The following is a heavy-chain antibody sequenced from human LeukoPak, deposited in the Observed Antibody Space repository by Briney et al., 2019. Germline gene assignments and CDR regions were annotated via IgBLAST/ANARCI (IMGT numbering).Heavy chain of an antibody. J-gene: IGHJ3*02. CDR3: ASRDYKDAFDI. CDR2: IFHSGST. CDR1: GGSISSYY. D-gene: IGHD4-11*01. V-gene: IGHV4-59*01. Sequence: SETLSLTCTVSGGSISSYYWSWIRQPPGKGLEWIGYIFHSGSTNYNPSLKSRVTISVDTSKNQFSLKLSSVTAADTAVYYCASRDYKDAFDIWGQGTVVTVSS.